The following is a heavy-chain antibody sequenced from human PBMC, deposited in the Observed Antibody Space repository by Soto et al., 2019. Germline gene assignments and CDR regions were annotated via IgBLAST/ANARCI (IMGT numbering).Heavy chain of an antibody. CDR3: AKYPEGYCSSTRCYTYHGLDV. D-gene: IGHD2-2*01. J-gene: IGHJ6*02. CDR2: ISYDGSYK. Sequence: QVHLVESGGGVVQPGRSLRLSCAASGFTFSSYVMHWVRQAPGKGLEWVAVISYDGSYKYYADSVKGRFTISRDNSKHTLYLQMSSLRVEETAVYYCAKYPEGYCSSTRCYTYHGLDVWGQGTTVTVS. V-gene: IGHV3-30*18. CDR1: GFTFSSYV.